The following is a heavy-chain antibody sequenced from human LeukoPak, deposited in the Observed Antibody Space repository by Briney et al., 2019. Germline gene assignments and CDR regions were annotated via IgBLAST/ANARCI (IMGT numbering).Heavy chain of an antibody. CDR1: GGSISSGGYY. V-gene: IGHV4-31*03. Sequence: PSETLSLTCTVSGGSISSGGYYWSWIRQHPGKGLEWIGYIYYSGSTYYNPSLKSRVTISVDTSKNQLSLKLSSVTAADTAVYYCARAYYDFWSGCLFDPWGQGTLVTVSS. CDR2: IYYSGST. CDR3: ARAYYDFWSGCLFDP. D-gene: IGHD3-3*01. J-gene: IGHJ5*02.